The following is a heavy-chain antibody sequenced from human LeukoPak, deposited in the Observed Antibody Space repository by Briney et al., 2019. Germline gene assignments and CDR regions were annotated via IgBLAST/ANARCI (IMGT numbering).Heavy chain of an antibody. CDR1: GFTFSSYA. CDR3: ARVNSYGHGIDY. J-gene: IGHJ4*02. Sequence: GGSLRLSCAASGFTFSSYAMSWVRQAPGKGLEWVSAISGSGGSTYYADSVKGRFTISRDNSKNTLYLQMNSLRAEDTAVYYCARVNSYGHGIDYWGQGTLVTVSS. V-gene: IGHV3-23*01. CDR2: ISGSGGST. D-gene: IGHD5-18*01.